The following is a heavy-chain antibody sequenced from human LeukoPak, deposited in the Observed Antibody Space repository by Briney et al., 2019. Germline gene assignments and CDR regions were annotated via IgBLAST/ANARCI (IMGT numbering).Heavy chain of an antibody. CDR3: ARDRYDFWSGYYPYYFDY. D-gene: IGHD3-3*01. Sequence: PGGSLRLSCAASGFTFSSYAMSWVRQAPGKGLEWVSAISGNGGSTYYADSVKGRFTISRDNAKNSLYLQMNSLRAEDTAVYYCARDRYDFWSGYYPYYFDYWGQGTLVTVSS. CDR2: ISGNGGST. J-gene: IGHJ4*02. CDR1: GFTFSSYA. V-gene: IGHV3-23*01.